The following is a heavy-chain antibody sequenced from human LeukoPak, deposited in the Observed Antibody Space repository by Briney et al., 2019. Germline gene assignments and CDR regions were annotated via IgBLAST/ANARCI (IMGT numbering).Heavy chain of an antibody. V-gene: IGHV3-21*01. D-gene: IGHD3-10*01. CDR3: ASGAFYYVSGTSYIWGDY. CDR1: GFTFSSYS. J-gene: IGHJ4*02. CDR2: ISSSSSYI. Sequence: RSGGSLRLSCAASGFTFSSYSMNWVRQAPGKGLEWVSSISSSSSYIYYADSVKGRFTISRDNAKNSLYLQMDSLRAEDTAVYYCASGAFYYVSGTSYIWGDYWGQGTLVTVSS.